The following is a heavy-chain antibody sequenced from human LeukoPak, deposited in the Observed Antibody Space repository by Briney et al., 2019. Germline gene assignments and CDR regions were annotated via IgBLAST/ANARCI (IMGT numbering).Heavy chain of an antibody. V-gene: IGHV3-30*04. J-gene: IGHJ6*03. D-gene: IGHD3-10*01. CDR2: ISYDGSNK. CDR1: GFTFSSYA. CDR3: ARGAIRSHYYYMDV. Sequence: PGRSLRLSCAASGFTFSSYAMHWVRQAPGKGLEWVAVISYDGSNKYYADSVKGRFTISRDNSKNTLYLQMNSLRAEDTAVYYCARGAIRSHYYYMDVWGKGTTVTISS.